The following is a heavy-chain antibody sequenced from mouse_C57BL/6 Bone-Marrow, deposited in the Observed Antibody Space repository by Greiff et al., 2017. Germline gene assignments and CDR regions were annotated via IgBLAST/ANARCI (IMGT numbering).Heavy chain of an antibody. CDR1: GFTFSSYA. V-gene: IGHV5-4*01. J-gene: IGHJ3*01. CDR3: ARDMVPSWFAY. Sequence: EVQLVESGGGLVKPGGSLKLSCAASGFTFSSYAMSWVRQTPEKRLEWVATISDGGSYTYYPDNVKGRFTISRDNAKNNLYLQMSHLKSEDTAMYYCARDMVPSWFAYWGQGTLVTVSA. CDR2: ISDGGSYT. D-gene: IGHD2-1*01.